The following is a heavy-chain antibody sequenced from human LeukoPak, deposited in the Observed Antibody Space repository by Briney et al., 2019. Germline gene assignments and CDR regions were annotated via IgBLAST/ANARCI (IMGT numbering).Heavy chain of an antibody. J-gene: IGHJ4*02. CDR2: TSYGRST. Sequence: SETLSLTCSVSGGSVTIYYWSWIRQPPGQGLEGIGYTSYGRSTNYTPPLRSRVTISLGTSKNQFSLKLSSVTAVDTAVYYCARAERTGGDYWGQGILVTVSS. V-gene: IGHV4-59*02. D-gene: IGHD3-16*01. CDR3: ARAERTGGDY. CDR1: GGSVTIYY.